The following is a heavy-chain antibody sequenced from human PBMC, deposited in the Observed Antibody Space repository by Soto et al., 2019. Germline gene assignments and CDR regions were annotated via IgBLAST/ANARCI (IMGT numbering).Heavy chain of an antibody. J-gene: IGHJ6*02. Sequence: GASVKLSCKASGYTFTSYGISWVRQAPGQGLEWMGWISAYNGNTNYAQKLQGRVTMTTDTSTSTAYMELRSLRSDDTAVYYCASSFTSSQWRYGMDVWGQGTTVTVSS. CDR2: ISAYNGNT. CDR1: GYTFTSYG. V-gene: IGHV1-18*01. D-gene: IGHD2-2*01. CDR3: ASSFTSSQWRYGMDV.